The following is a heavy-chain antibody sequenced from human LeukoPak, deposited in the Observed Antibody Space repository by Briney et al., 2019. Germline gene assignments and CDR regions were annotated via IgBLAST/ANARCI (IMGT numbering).Heavy chain of an antibody. Sequence: GGSLRLSCAASGFSFNDAWMNWVRQAPGKGLEWVSAISGSGGSTYYADSVKGRFTISRDNSKNTLYLQMDSLRAEDTAVYYCAKDVWTYYDFWSGYLTTAFDYWGQGTLVTVSS. V-gene: IGHV3-23*01. CDR2: ISGSGGST. J-gene: IGHJ4*02. CDR1: GFSFNDAW. D-gene: IGHD3-3*01. CDR3: AKDVWTYYDFWSGYLTTAFDY.